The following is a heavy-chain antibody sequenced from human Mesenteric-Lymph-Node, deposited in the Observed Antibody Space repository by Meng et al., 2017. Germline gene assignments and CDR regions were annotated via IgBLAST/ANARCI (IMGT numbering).Heavy chain of an antibody. V-gene: IGHV1-2*06. Sequence: GQLVRSGAEGKKPGASVKVSCKASGYTFTGYYMHWVRQAPGQGLEWMGRINPNSGGTNYAQKFQGRVTMTRDTSISTAYMELSRLRSDDTAVYYCAHQAVAGTRGWFDSWGQGTLVTVSS. CDR1: GYTFTGYY. CDR2: INPNSGGT. D-gene: IGHD6-19*01. J-gene: IGHJ5*01. CDR3: AHQAVAGTRGWFDS.